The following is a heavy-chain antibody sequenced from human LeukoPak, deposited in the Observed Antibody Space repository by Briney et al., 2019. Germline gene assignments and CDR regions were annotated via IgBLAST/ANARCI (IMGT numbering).Heavy chain of an antibody. Sequence: ASVKVSCKVSGYTLTELSMHWVRQAPGKGLEWMGGFDPEDGETIYAQKFQGRVTMTEDTSTDTAYMELSSLRSEDTAVYYCATFYNWNWGGNWFDPWGQGTLVTVSS. V-gene: IGHV1-24*01. D-gene: IGHD1-1*01. CDR2: FDPEDGET. CDR3: ATFYNWNWGGNWFDP. J-gene: IGHJ5*02. CDR1: GYTLTELS.